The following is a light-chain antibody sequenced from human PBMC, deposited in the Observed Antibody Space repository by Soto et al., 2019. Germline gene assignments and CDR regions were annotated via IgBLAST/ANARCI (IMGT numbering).Light chain of an antibody. CDR1: SSDVGGYNY. CDR3: SSYTSSSTSWV. CDR2: EVS. V-gene: IGLV2-14*01. J-gene: IGLJ3*02. Sequence: QSVLTQPASVSGSPGQSITISCTGTSSDVGGYNYVSWYQQHPGKAPKLMIYEVSNRPSGVSNRLSGSKSGNTASLTISGLQAEDEADYYCSSYTSSSTSWVFGGGTKVTVL.